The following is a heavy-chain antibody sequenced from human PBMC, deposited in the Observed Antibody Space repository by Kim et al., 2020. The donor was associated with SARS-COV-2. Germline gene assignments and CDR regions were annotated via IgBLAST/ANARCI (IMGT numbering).Heavy chain of an antibody. CDR3: ARNLPEWFGERFFFGMDV. V-gene: IGHV3-30*04. J-gene: IGHJ6*02. CDR2: ISYDGSNK. CDR1: GFTFSSYA. D-gene: IGHD3-10*01. Sequence: GGSLRLSCAASGFTFSSYAMHWVRQAPGKGLEWVAVISYDGSNKYYADSVKGRFTISRDNSKNTLYLQMNSLRAEDTAVYYCARNLPEWFGERFFFGMDVWGQGTTFTVSS.